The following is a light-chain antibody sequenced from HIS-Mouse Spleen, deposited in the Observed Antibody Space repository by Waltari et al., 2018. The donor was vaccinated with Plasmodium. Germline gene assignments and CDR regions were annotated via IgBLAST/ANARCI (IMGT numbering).Light chain of an antibody. CDR3: CSYAGSYTLV. Sequence: QSALTQPRPVSGSPGQPVTISCTGPRSDVGGYNYVSWYQQPPGKAPKLMIYDVSKRPSGVPDRFSGSKSRNTASLTISGLQAEDEADYYCCSYAGSYTLVFGGGTKLTVL. CDR2: DVS. J-gene: IGLJ2*01. V-gene: IGLV2-11*01. CDR1: RSDVGGYNY.